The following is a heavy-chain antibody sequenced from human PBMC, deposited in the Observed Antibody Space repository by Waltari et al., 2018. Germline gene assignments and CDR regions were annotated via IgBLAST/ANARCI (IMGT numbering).Heavy chain of an antibody. Sequence: QVQLVESGGGVVQPGRSLRLSCAASGFTLSSYAMHWVRQAPGKGLEWVAVISYDGSNKYYADSVKGRFTISRDNSKNTLYLQMNSLRAEDTAVYYCARSSSGSPVVGFQHWGQGTLVTVSS. V-gene: IGHV3-30*01. CDR2: ISYDGSNK. D-gene: IGHD3-22*01. CDR1: GFTLSSYA. J-gene: IGHJ1*01. CDR3: ARSSSGSPVVGFQH.